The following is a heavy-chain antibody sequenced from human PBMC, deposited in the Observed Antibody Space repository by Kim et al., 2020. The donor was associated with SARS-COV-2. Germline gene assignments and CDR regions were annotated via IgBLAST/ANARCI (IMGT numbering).Heavy chain of an antibody. J-gene: IGHJ4*02. Sequence: YAETVKSRITIRQDTSKNQFSLQLNSVTPEDTAVYYCARDAPVGSHFDYWGQGTLVTVSS. D-gene: IGHD1-26*01. V-gene: IGHV6-1*01. CDR3: ARDAPVGSHFDY.